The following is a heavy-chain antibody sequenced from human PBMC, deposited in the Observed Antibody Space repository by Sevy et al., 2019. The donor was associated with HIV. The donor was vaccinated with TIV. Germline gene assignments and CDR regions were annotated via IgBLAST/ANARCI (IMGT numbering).Heavy chain of an antibody. D-gene: IGHD7-27*01. V-gene: IGHV3-33*01. Sequence: GGSLRLSCAASGFTLSNYGMHWVRQAPGKGLEWVAVIWYDGSNKYYADSVKGRFTISRDISKNTLYLQMNSLRAEDTAVYYCARERTGECDYWGQGTLVTASS. CDR2: IWYDGSNK. CDR1: GFTLSNYG. CDR3: ARERTGECDY. J-gene: IGHJ4*02.